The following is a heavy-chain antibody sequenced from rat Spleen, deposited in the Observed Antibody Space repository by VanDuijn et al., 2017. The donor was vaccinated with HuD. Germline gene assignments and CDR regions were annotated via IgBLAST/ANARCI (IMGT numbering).Heavy chain of an antibody. J-gene: IGHJ1*01. CDR2: ITSAGSDT. CDR3: ARAGYLRDWYFDF. V-gene: IGHV5-29*01. D-gene: IGHD2-2*01. CDR1: GFTFSDYG. Sequence: EVQLVESGGGLVQPGRSLKLSCAASGFTFSDYGVAWVRQAPKKGLEWVATITSAGSDTYYPDSVKGRFTISRDNAKSSLYLQMDSLRSEDAATYYCARAGYLRDWYFDFWGPGTVVTVSS.